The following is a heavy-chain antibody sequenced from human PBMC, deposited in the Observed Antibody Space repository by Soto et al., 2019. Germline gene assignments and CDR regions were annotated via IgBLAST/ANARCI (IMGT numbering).Heavy chain of an antibody. J-gene: IGHJ4*02. CDR3: AREAEDLTSNFDY. CDR2: ISSTTNYI. Sequence: GGSLRLSCAASGLTVTRYSVNWVRQAAGKGLEWVSCISSTTNYIYYGDSMKGRFTTSRDNAKKAVYLTMNSLRAEDTAVYYCAREAEDLTSNFDYWGQGTLVTVSS. V-gene: IGHV3-21*01. CDR1: GLTVTRYS.